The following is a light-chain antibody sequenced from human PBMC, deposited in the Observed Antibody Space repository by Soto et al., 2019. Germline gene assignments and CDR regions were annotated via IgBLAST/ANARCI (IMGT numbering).Light chain of an antibody. CDR3: QHYNDWPPTWT. J-gene: IGKJ1*01. Sequence: EIVMTQSPATLSVSPGERATLSCRASQSVSSKLAWYQQKPGQAPRVLIYGASTRATGITARFSGSGSRTEFTLTISSLQSEDFAVYYCQHYNDWPPTWTFGQGTRVEIK. V-gene: IGKV3-15*01. CDR2: GAS. CDR1: QSVSSK.